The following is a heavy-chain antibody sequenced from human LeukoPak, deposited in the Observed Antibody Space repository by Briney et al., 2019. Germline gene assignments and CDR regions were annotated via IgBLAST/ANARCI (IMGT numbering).Heavy chain of an antibody. V-gene: IGHV3-53*01. D-gene: IGHD2-21*02. CDR1: GFIVSSNY. CDR3: AKSVVVTAKEGADI. Sequence: TGGSLRLSCAASGFIVSSNYMSWVRQAPGKGLQWVSVIYSGGSAYYADSVKGRFTISRDNSKNTLYLQMNSLRAEDTAVYYCAKSVVVTAKEGADIWGQGTMVTVSS. J-gene: IGHJ3*02. CDR2: IYSGGSA.